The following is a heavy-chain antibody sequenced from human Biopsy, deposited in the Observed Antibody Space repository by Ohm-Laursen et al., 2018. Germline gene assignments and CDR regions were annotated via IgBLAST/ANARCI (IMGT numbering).Heavy chain of an antibody. D-gene: IGHD5-12*01. CDR2: VYYSGST. J-gene: IGHJ3*02. V-gene: IGHV4-59*01. Sequence: SETLSLTCTVSGDSISSYYWSWIRQPPGKGLEWIGYVYYSGSTDYNPSLKSRVTISLDTSKNQFSLKLSSVTAADTAIYYCAREAIGVATAFDIWGQGTMVTFSS. CDR1: GDSISSYY. CDR3: AREAIGVATAFDI.